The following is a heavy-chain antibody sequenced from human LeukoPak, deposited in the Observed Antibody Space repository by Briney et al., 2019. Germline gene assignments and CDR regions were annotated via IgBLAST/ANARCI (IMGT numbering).Heavy chain of an antibody. CDR1: GFTVSSNY. CDR2: IYSGGTT. Sequence: PGGSLRLSCAASGFTVSSNYMSWVRQAPGKGLEWVSIIYSGGTTYYADSVKGRFTISRDNSKNTPYLQMNSLRAEDTAVYYCARDRRYCSSTSCYDAFDIWGQGTMVTVSS. V-gene: IGHV3-53*05. CDR3: ARDRRYCSSTSCYDAFDI. D-gene: IGHD2-2*01. J-gene: IGHJ3*02.